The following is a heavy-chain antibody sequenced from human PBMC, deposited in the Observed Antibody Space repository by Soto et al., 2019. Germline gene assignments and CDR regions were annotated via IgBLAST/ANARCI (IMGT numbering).Heavy chain of an antibody. CDR2: ITGIDGRT. D-gene: IGHD2-15*01. CDR1: GFTFGNYA. Sequence: GGSLRLSCVGSGFTFGNYAMSWVRQAPGKGLEWVSSITGIDGRTYYADSVKGRFTISRDNPKNTLYLQMNNLRAEDTAMFYCAKHRGPYCRGGICYPLSWFVPWGQGTQVTVSS. CDR3: AKHRGPYCRGGICYPLSWFVP. V-gene: IGHV3-23*01. J-gene: IGHJ5*02.